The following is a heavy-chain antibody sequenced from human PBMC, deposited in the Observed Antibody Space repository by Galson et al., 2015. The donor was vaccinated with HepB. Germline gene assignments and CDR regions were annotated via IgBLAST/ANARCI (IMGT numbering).Heavy chain of an antibody. CDR2: ISAYNGNT. CDR3: ARAGLYSGSPRTTYYYYGMDV. CDR1: GYTFTSYG. V-gene: IGHV1-18*04. Sequence: PVKVSCKASGYTFTSYGISWVRQAPGQGLEWMGWISAYNGNTNYAQKLQGRVTMTTDTSTSTAYMELRSLRSDDTAVYYCARAGLYSGSPRTTYYYYGMDVWGQGTTVTVSS. D-gene: IGHD1-26*01. J-gene: IGHJ6*02.